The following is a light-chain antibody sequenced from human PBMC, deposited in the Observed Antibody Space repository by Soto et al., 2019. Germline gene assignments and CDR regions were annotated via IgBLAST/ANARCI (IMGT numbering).Light chain of an antibody. V-gene: IGKV1-5*03. CDR3: QQYHSYLWT. J-gene: IGKJ1*01. Sequence: DIQMTQSPSTLSASVGDRVTITCRASQTINTWLAWYQQKPGKAPKVLIFKASRLESGVPSRFSGSGSGTEFTLNISSLQPDDFGTYYCQQYHSYLWTFGQGTKVDIK. CDR1: QTINTW. CDR2: KAS.